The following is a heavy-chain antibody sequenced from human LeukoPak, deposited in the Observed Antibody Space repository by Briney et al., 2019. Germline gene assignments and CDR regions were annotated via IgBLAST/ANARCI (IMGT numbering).Heavy chain of an antibody. CDR1: GFTFSSYD. Sequence: GGSLRLSCAASGFTFSSYDMNWVRQAPGKGLEWVSYISSSGSTIYYADSVKGRFTISRDNAKNSLYLQMNSLRAEDTAVYYCARSADYWYFDLWGRGTLVTVSS. V-gene: IGHV3-48*03. J-gene: IGHJ2*01. CDR2: ISSSGSTI. CDR3: ARSADYWYFDL.